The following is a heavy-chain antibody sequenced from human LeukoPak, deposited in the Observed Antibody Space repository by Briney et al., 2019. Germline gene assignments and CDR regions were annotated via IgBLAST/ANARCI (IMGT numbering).Heavy chain of an antibody. D-gene: IGHD3-16*01. Sequence: SETLSLTCTVSGGSISSGSYYWSWIRQPAGKGLEWIERIYTSGSTNYNPSLKSRVTISVDTSKNQFSLKLSSVTAADTAVYYCASLRYGTFDIWGQGTMVTVSS. CDR1: GGSISSGSYY. CDR2: IYTSGST. V-gene: IGHV4-61*02. J-gene: IGHJ3*02. CDR3: ASLRYGTFDI.